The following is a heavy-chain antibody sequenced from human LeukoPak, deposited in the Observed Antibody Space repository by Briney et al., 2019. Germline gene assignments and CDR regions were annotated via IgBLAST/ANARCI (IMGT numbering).Heavy chain of an antibody. CDR1: GDSISSYY. CDR2: IYYSGST. V-gene: IGHV4-59*01. CDR3: ARDMDYDILTGYHYGMDV. D-gene: IGHD3-9*01. J-gene: IGHJ6*04. Sequence: SETLSLTCTVSGDSISSYYWSGIRQPPGKGLEWIGYIYYSGSTDYNPSLKSRVTISVDTSKNQFSLKLSSVTAADTAVYYCARDMDYDILTGYHYGMDVWGKGTTVTVSS.